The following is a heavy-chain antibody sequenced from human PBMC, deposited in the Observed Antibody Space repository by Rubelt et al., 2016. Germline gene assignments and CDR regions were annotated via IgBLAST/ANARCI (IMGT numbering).Heavy chain of an antibody. Sequence: QLQLQESGPGLVKPSETLSLTCTVSGGSISSSSYYWGWIRQPPGKGLEWIGGIYYSGTTYYNTSLKSRVTISVDTSKNQFSLKLSSVTAADTAVYYCARRGAIFGVVIYFDYWGQGTLVTVSS. CDR1: GGSISSSSYY. V-gene: IGHV4-39*01. D-gene: IGHD3-3*01. J-gene: IGHJ4*02. CDR2: IYYSGTT. CDR3: ARRGAIFGVVIYFDY.